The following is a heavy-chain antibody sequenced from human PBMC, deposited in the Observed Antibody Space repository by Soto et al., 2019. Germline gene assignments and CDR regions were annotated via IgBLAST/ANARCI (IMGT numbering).Heavy chain of an antibody. V-gene: IGHV2-5*02. CDR1: GFSLSTSEVG. J-gene: IGHJ6*02. CDR2: IYWDDDK. D-gene: IGHD3-3*01. CDR3: AHSMRPRIFSV. Sequence: QITLKESGPTLVKPTQTLTLTCTFSGFSLSTSEVGVGWVRQPPGKALEWVALIYWDDDKRYSPSLKSRLTITKDTPNNQVVLTMTNSDPVDTATYYRAHSMRPRIFSVWGQGTTVTVSS.